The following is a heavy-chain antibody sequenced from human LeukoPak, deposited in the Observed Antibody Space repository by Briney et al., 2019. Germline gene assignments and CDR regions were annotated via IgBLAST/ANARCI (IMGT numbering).Heavy chain of an antibody. CDR3: AVLKGVVPAARRPGSLSDP. V-gene: IGHV4-34*01. J-gene: IGHJ5*02. CDR1: GGSFSGYY. Sequence: SETLSLTCAVYGGSFSGYYWSWIRQPPGKGLEWIGEINHSGSTNYNPSLKSRVTISVDTSKNQFSLKLSSVSAADTAVYYCAVLKGVVPAARRPGSLSDPRGQGTLVSVSS. CDR2: INHSGST. D-gene: IGHD2-2*01.